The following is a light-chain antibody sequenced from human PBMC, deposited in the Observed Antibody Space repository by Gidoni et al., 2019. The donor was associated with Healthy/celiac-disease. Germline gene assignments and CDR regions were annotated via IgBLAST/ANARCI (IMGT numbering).Light chain of an antibody. Sequence: QSVLTQPPSASGTPGQRVTIPCSGSSSNIGSNTVNWYQQLPGTAPKLLIYSNNQRPSGVPDRFSGSKSGTSASLAISGLRSEDEADYYCAAWDDSLNGLWVFGGGTKLTVL. V-gene: IGLV1-44*01. CDR2: SNN. CDR3: AAWDDSLNGLWV. J-gene: IGLJ3*02. CDR1: SSNIGSNT.